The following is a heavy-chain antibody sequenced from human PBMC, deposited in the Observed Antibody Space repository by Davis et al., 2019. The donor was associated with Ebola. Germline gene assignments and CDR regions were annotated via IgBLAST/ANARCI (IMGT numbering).Heavy chain of an antibody. CDR3: ARGSQWLGPDY. V-gene: IGHV4-59*01. D-gene: IGHD6-19*01. CDR2: ILYTGST. Sequence: SETLSLTCIVSGDSISSYYWSWIRQPPGKGLEWIGYILYTGSTNYNPSLKSRVTISLDTSKNQFSLKLSFVTAADTAVYYCARGSQWLGPDYWGQGTLVTVSS. CDR1: GDSISSYY. J-gene: IGHJ4*02.